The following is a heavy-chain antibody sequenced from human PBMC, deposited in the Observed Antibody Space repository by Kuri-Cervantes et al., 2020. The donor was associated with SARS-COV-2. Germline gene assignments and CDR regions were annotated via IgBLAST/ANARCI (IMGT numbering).Heavy chain of an antibody. CDR2: SSSSSSYI. V-gene: IGHV3-21*01. CDR1: GGTFSSYS. CDR3: ASSHEWGSGSYFWFDP. D-gene: IGHD3-10*01. Sequence: GGSLRLSCSVSGGTFSSYSKNWVRQAPGKGLEWVPSSSSSSSYIYYADSVKSRFTISRDNAKNSLYLQMNSLRAEDTAVYYCASSHEWGSGSYFWFDPWGQGTLVTVSS. J-gene: IGHJ5*02.